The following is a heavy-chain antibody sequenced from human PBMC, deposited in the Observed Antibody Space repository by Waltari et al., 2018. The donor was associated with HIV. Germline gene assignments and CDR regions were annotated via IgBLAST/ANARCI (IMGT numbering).Heavy chain of an antibody. V-gene: IGHV3-48*03. J-gene: IGHJ4*02. CDR2: ISRSGNTI. CDR3: ARFGYSYEFDY. D-gene: IGHD2-2*03. Sequence: EVQLVESGGGLVQPGGSLRLYCVASGFIFSGYAVNWVRQAPWKGLEWVSYISRSGNTINYADSVKGRFTISRDNAKNSLFLQMNSLRAEDTAIYYCARFGYSYEFDYWGQGTLVTVSS. CDR1: GFIFSGYA.